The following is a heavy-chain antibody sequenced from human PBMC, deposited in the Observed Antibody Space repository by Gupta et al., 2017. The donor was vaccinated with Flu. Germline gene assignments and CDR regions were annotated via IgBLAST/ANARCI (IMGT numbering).Heavy chain of an antibody. CDR3: STTGGSH. J-gene: IGHJ4*02. Sequence: VRLMESGGGLVKPGGSLRLSCAASGFTVSDAWMRWVRQGPGKGLEWVGRIKSKPDGGTAVLAAPVKGRFTISRDDSKNTLYLQMNSLKTEDTGVYYCSTTGGSHWGQGTLVTVSS. CDR1: GFTVSDAW. D-gene: IGHD3-10*01. V-gene: IGHV3-15*01. CDR2: IKSKPDGGTA.